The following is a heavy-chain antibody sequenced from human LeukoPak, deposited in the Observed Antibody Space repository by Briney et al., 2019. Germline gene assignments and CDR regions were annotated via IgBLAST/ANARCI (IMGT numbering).Heavy chain of an antibody. V-gene: IGHV3-23*01. CDR2: ISDSGGTT. D-gene: IGHD2-2*01. CDR1: GFTFSSYA. J-gene: IGHJ5*01. Sequence: PGGPLRLSCAASGFTFSSYAMGWVRQAPGKGLEWVSAISDSGGTTYYAESVKGRFTMSRDNSKNTLYLQMNSLRVEDTAEYYCAGFIRGYCSSISCPNWFDSWGQGTLVTVSS. CDR3: AGFIRGYCSSISCPNWFDS.